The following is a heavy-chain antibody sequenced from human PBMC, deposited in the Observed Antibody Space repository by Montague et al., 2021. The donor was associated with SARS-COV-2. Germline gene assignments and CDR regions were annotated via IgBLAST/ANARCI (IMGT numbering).Heavy chain of an antibody. D-gene: IGHD3-22*01. V-gene: IGHV4-34*01. Sequence: SETLSLTCAVYGGSFIGYYWSWIRQPPGKGLEWIGDINHSGSTNYNQSLKSRVSISVDTSKNQFSLKLRSVTAADTAVYYCARAIVDVTMIIVVMTGVEHYFDFWGQGTLVTVSS. J-gene: IGHJ4*02. CDR1: GGSFIGYY. CDR2: INHSGST. CDR3: ARAIVDVTMIIVVMTGVEHYFDF.